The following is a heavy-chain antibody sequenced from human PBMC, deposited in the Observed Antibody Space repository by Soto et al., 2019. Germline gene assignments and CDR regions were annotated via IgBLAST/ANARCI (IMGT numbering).Heavy chain of an antibody. V-gene: IGHV3-7*03. D-gene: IGHD3-9*01. Sequence: EVQLVESGGGLVQPGGSLRLSCAASGFTFSSYWMSWVRQAPGKGLEWVANIKQDGSEKYYVDSVKGRFTISRDNAKNSLYLQMNSLRAEDTAVYYCARDVLRYFDWLLYPPWPMDVWGQGTTVTVSS. J-gene: IGHJ6*02. CDR2: IKQDGSEK. CDR1: GFTFSSYW. CDR3: ARDVLRYFDWLLYPPWPMDV.